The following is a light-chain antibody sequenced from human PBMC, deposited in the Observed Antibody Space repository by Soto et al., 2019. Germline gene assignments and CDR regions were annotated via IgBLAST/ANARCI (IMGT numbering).Light chain of an antibody. Sequence: QSVLTQPPSASGSPGQSVTISCTGTSSDVGGYNYVSWYKQHPGKAPELIIYEVSKRPSGVPDRFSGSKSGNTASLPVSGLQAVDGCDYYCNSYVGGNNFVVFGTGTIVTVL. J-gene: IGLJ1*01. V-gene: IGLV2-8*01. CDR3: NSYVGGNNFVV. CDR2: EVS. CDR1: SSDVGGYNY.